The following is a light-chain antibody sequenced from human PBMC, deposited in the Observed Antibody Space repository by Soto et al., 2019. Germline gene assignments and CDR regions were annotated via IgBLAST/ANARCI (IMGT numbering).Light chain of an antibody. Sequence: QSALTQPASVSGSPGQSITVSCTGTSTDIGIYNLVSWYRQYPGQASQVLIYEAFKRPSGISNRFSGSKSGNTASLTISGLQAEDEADYYCCSYAGSNTVVFGGGTKLTVL. J-gene: IGLJ2*01. V-gene: IGLV2-23*01. CDR2: EAF. CDR1: STDIGIYNL. CDR3: CSYAGSNTVV.